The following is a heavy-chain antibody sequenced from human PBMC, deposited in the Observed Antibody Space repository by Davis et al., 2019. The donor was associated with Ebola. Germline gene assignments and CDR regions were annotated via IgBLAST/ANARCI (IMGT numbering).Heavy chain of an antibody. V-gene: IGHV3-23*01. CDR3: AGTKRWLRHN. D-gene: IGHD5-24*01. CDR2: ISGGGGNT. J-gene: IGHJ4*02. Sequence: GESLKISCAASGFTFSNYAMSWVRQAPGKGLEWVSGISGGGGNTYYSDSVKGRFTISRDNSENTLYLQMNSLRAEDTAVYYCAGTKRWLRHNWGQGTLVTVSS. CDR1: GFTFSNYA.